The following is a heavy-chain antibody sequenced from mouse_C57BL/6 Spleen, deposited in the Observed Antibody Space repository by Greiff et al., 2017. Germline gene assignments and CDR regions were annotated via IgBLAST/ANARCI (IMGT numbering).Heavy chain of an antibody. V-gene: IGHV1-64*01. CDR2: IHPNSGST. CDR3: ARRGDGYYQGRYYYAMDY. CDR1: GYTFTSYW. D-gene: IGHD2-3*01. Sequence: QVQLQQPGAELVKPGASVKLSCKASGYTFTSYWMHWVKQRPGQGLEWIGMIHPNSGSTDYNETFKSKATLTVDKSSVAAYMQLSSLTSEDSAVYYCARRGDGYYQGRYYYAMDYWGQGTSVTVSS. J-gene: IGHJ4*01.